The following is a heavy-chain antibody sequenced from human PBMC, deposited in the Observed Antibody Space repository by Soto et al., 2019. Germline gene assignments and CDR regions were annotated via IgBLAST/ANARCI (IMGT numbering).Heavy chain of an antibody. CDR1: GYSFTTYW. CDR2: IYPGDSDT. CDR3: ARRVYGYSYAD. Sequence: EVQLVQSGAEVAKPGESLKISCKASGYSFTTYWVGWVRQMPGKGLEWMGIIYPGDSDTRYSPSFQGQVTISADKSISTAYLQWSSLTASDTAIYYCARRVYGYSYADWGQGTLVTVSS. J-gene: IGHJ4*02. V-gene: IGHV5-51*03. D-gene: IGHD5-18*01.